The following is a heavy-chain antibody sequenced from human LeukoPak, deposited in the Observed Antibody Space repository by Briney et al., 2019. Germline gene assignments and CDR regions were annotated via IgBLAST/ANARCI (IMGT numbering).Heavy chain of an antibody. J-gene: IGHJ3*02. CDR2: IIPIFGTA. D-gene: IGHD6-19*01. Sequence: SVKVSCKASGGTFSSYAISWVRQAPGQGLEWMGGIIPIFGTANYAQKFQGRVTITADESTSTAYMELSSLRSEDTAVYYCASPRIAVAGTGRGAFDIWGQGTMVTVSS. CDR3: ASPRIAVAGTGRGAFDI. V-gene: IGHV1-69*13. CDR1: GGTFSSYA.